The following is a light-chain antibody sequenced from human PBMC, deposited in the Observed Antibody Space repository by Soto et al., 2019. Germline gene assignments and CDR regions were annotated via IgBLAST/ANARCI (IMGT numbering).Light chain of an antibody. Sequence: EIVLTQSPATLSLSPGERATLSCRASQSISNSLAWYQHKPGQAPRLLIYDASSRATGIPARFSGSGSGTDFTLTISSLEPEDFAVYFCQLRSNWPPTWTFGQGTKVEIK. CDR1: QSISNS. CDR2: DAS. J-gene: IGKJ1*01. V-gene: IGKV3-11*01. CDR3: QLRSNWPPTWT.